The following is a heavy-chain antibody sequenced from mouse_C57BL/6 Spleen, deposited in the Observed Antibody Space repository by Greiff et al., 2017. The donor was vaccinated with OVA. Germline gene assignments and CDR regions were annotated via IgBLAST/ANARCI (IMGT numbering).Heavy chain of an antibody. Sequence: VQLQQPGAELVRPGSSVKLSCKASGYTFTSYWMHWVKQRPIQGLEWIGNIDPSDSETHYNQKFKDKATLTVDKSSSTAYMQLSSLTSEDSAVYYCARFYDYDRYAMDYWGQGTSVTVSS. CDR1: GYTFTSYW. CDR2: IDPSDSET. D-gene: IGHD2-4*01. J-gene: IGHJ4*01. CDR3: ARFYDYDRYAMDY. V-gene: IGHV1-52*01.